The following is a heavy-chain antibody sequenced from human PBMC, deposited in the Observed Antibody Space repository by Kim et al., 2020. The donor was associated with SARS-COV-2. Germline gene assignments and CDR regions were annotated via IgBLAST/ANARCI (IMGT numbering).Heavy chain of an antibody. Sequence: SVKGRFTISRDNAKNTLYLQMNSLRAEDTAVYYCARNGDCSSTSCSNRDYWGQGTLVTVSS. CDR3: ARNGDCSSTSCSNRDY. V-gene: IGHV3-53*01. J-gene: IGHJ4*02. D-gene: IGHD2-2*03.